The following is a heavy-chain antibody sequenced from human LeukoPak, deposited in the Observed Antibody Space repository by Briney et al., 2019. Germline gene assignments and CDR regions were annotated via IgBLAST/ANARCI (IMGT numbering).Heavy chain of an antibody. V-gene: IGHV3-66*01. Sequence: GGSLRLSCAASGFTVSSNYMNWVRQAAGKGLEWVSVIYSGGTTYYADSVKGRFTMSRDNSKNTLYLQMNSLRAEDTAVYYCATSIDSSGYFDFDYWGQGTLVTVSS. CDR2: IYSGGTT. CDR1: GFTVSSNY. CDR3: ATSIDSSGYFDFDY. J-gene: IGHJ4*02. D-gene: IGHD3-22*01.